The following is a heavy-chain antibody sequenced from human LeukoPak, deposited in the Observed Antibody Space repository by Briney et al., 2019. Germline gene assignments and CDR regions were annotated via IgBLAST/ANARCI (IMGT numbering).Heavy chain of an antibody. J-gene: IGHJ4*02. CDR1: GYTFTSYD. CDR3: ARGLRYFDWLKNVKYYFDY. V-gene: IGHV1-8*01. Sequence: ASVKVSCKASGYTFTSYDINLVRQATGQGLEWMGWMNPNSGNTGYAQKFQGRVTMTRNTSISTAYMELSSLRSEDTAVYYCARGLRYFDWLKNVKYYFDYWGQGTLVTVSS. CDR2: MNPNSGNT. D-gene: IGHD3-9*01.